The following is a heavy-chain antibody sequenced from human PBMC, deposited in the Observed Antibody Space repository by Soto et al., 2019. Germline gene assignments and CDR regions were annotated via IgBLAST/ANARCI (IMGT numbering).Heavy chain of an antibody. CDR3: ARHGRVGATQSSFDF. D-gene: IGHD1-26*01. J-gene: IGHJ4*02. V-gene: IGHV5-51*01. CDR2: IYPGDSVT. Sequence: EVQLVQSGAEVKKPGESLKISCKGSGYSFTTYWIAWVRQMPGKGLEWMGIIYPGDSVTRYSPSVQGEVTISADKSSSTAYLQWSSMKAADTAMYYCARHGRVGATQSSFDFWGQGTLVTVSS. CDR1: GYSFTTYW.